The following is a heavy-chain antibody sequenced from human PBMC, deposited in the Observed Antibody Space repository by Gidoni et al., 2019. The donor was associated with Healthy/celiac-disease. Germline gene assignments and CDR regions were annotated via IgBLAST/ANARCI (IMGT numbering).Heavy chain of an antibody. CDR2: ISYDGSNK. J-gene: IGHJ4*02. CDR3: ARDHPGDYDFWSGYFGTIDY. D-gene: IGHD3-3*01. Sequence: PWRSLRLSCAASGFTFSSYAMHWFRQAPGQGLEWVAVISYDGSNKYYADSVKGRFTISRDNSKNTLYLQMNSLRAEDTAVYYCARDHPGDYDFWSGYFGTIDYWGQGTLVTVSS. CDR1: GFTFSSYA. V-gene: IGHV3-30-3*01.